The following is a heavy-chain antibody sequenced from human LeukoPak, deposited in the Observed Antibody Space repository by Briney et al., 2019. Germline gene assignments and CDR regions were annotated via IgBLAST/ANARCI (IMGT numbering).Heavy chain of an antibody. CDR1: GSTFDAYG. CDR3: ARGDSSGWYFDQ. D-gene: IGHD6-19*01. CDR2: LNWNGGST. V-gene: IGHV3-20*04. Sequence: GGSLSLSCGPSGSTFDAYGMSWVRQAPGKGLEWVSGLNWNGGSTGYADSVRGRFTISRDNAKNSLYLQMKSLRAEDTALYYCARGDSSGWYFDQWGQGILVTVSS. J-gene: IGHJ4*02.